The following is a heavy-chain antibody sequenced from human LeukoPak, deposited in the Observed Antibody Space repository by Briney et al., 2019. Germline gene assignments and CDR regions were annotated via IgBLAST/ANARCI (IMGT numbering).Heavy chain of an antibody. Sequence: GGSLRLSCAAFGFTFSAYNMNWVRQAPGKGLEWVSSIHITSDWVYYADSVKGRFTISRDSAKNSLYLQMNSLRAEDTAVYYCARGPSAYYYDSSGYYFGYWGQGTLVTVSS. V-gene: IGHV3-21*01. CDR2: IHITSDWV. CDR1: GFTFSAYN. D-gene: IGHD3-22*01. CDR3: ARGPSAYYYDSSGYYFGY. J-gene: IGHJ4*02.